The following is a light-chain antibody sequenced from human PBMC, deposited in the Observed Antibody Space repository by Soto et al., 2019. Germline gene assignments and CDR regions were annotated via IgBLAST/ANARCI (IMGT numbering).Light chain of an antibody. Sequence: QSVLTQPASVSGSPGQSITISCTGTSSDVGGYNYVSWYQQHPGKAPKLMIYEVSNRPSGVSNRFSGSESGNTASLTISGLQAEDEADYYCCSHAGSKNYYLFGPGTKVTVL. J-gene: IGLJ1*01. CDR2: EVS. V-gene: IGLV2-14*01. CDR3: CSHAGSKNYYL. CDR1: SSDVGGYNY.